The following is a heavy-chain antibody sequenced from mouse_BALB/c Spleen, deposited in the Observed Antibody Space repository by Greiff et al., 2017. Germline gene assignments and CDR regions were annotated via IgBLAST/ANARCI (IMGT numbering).Heavy chain of an antibody. CDR1: GYTFTSYW. CDR2: INPSTGYT. Sequence: VQLQQSGAELAKPGASVKMSCKASGYTFTSYWMHWVKQRPGQGLEWIGYINPSTGYTEYNQKFKDKATLTADKSSSTAYMQLSSLTSEDSAVYYCARCSSGYYYAMDYWGQGTSVTVSS. J-gene: IGHJ4*01. CDR3: ARCSSGYYYAMDY. D-gene: IGHD3-1*01. V-gene: IGHV1-7*01.